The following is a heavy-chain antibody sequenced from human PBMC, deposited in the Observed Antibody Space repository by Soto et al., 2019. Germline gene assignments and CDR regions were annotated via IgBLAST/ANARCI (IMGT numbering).Heavy chain of an antibody. V-gene: IGHV1-69*06. J-gene: IGHJ5*02. CDR1: GGTFNSYS. CDR2: IIPMSGRP. Sequence: QVQLVQSGAEVKTPGSSVKVSCKASGGTFNSYSIYWVRQAPGHGFEWMGGIIPMSGRPNYAQRFQGRVTFSADKSTNTVYMEVNSLPHEDTAVYYCTRRGRQSANWCDPWGQGTLVTVSS. CDR3: TRRGRQSANWCDP.